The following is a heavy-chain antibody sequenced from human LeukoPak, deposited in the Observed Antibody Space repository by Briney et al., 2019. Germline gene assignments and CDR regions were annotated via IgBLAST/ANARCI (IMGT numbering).Heavy chain of an antibody. V-gene: IGHV4-38-2*02. J-gene: IGHJ4*02. Sequence: SETLSLTCTVSGYSISSGYYWGWIRQPPGKGLEWIGNIYHSGSTYYNPSLKSRVTISVDTSKNQFSLKLSSVTAADTAVYYCATERYTSSWFDYWGQGTLVTVSS. D-gene: IGHD6-13*01. CDR1: GYSISSGYY. CDR2: IYHSGST. CDR3: ATERYTSSWFDY.